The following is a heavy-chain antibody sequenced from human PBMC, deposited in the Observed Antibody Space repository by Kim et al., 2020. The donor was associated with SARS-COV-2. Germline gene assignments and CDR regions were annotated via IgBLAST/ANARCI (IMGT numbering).Heavy chain of an antibody. CDR3: ARDTGGYDLDY. V-gene: IGHV3-30*04. D-gene: IGHD5-12*01. CDR2: ISYDGSNK. J-gene: IGHJ4*02. CDR1: GFTFSSYA. Sequence: GGSLRLSCAASGFTFSSYAMHWVRQAPGKGLEWVAVISYDGSNKYYADSVKGRFTISRDNSNNTLYLQMNSLRAEDTAVYYCARDTGGYDLDYWGQGTLVTVSS.